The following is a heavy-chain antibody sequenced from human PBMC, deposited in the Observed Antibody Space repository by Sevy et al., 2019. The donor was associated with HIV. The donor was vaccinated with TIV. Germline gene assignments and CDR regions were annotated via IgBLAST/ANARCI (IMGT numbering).Heavy chain of an antibody. CDR3: AKRPTAA. J-gene: IGHJ5*02. CDR1: GFTLSDSG. CDR2: IQVDGREK. Sequence: GGSLRRSCAASGFTLSDSGVHWVRQAPGKGLEWVAFIQVDGREKFYTDSVKGRFTISRDSSKNTVYLQMNSLRGEDTAVYYCAKRPTAAWGKGTLVTVSS. V-gene: IGHV3-30*02.